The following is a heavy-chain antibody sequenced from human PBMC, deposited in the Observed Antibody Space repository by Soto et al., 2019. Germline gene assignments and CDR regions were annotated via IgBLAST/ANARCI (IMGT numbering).Heavy chain of an antibody. CDR2: ISSDGATK. J-gene: IGHJ5*02. Sequence: PGWSLRLSCTASGFAFRSHAMQWVRQAPGKGLEWVAVISSDGATKYVADSLKGRFTISRDNFESTMSLQMNNLRPEDTALYYCARSSVHIAAAGRLDLWGPGTLVTVS. D-gene: IGHD6-13*01. V-gene: IGHV3-30*14. CDR1: GFAFRSHA. CDR3: ARSSVHIAAAGRLDL.